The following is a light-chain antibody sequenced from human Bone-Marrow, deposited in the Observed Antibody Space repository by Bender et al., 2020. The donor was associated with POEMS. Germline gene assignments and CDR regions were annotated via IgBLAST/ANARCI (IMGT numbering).Light chain of an antibody. Sequence: QSVLTQSPSASGTPGQRVSISCSGGTSNIGMNAVNWYQHLPGTAPKLLIYNNDQRPSGVPDRFSGSKSGTSASLAISGLQSEDEADYYCQSYDNSLGGWVFGGGTKLTVL. CDR2: NND. J-gene: IGLJ3*02. CDR3: QSYDNSLGGWV. CDR1: TSNIGMNA. V-gene: IGLV1-44*01.